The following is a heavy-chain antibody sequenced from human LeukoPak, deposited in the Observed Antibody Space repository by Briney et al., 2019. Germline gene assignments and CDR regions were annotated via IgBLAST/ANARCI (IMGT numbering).Heavy chain of an antibody. CDR3: ARGGEGIVVVPAAMEGDMYYYGMDV. CDR1: GYTFTSYA. Sequence: ASVKVSCKASGYTFTSYAMRWVRQAPGQRLEWMGWINAGNGNTKYSQKFQGRVTITRDTSASTAYMELSSLRSEDTAVYYCARGGEGIVVVPAAMEGDMYYYGMDVWGKGTTVTVSS. D-gene: IGHD2-2*01. V-gene: IGHV1-3*01. CDR2: INAGNGNT. J-gene: IGHJ6*04.